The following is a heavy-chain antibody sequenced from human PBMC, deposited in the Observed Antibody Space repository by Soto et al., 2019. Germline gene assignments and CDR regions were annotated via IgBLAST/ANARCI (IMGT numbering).Heavy chain of an antibody. Sequence: SVKVSCKASGGTFSSYTISWVRQAPGQGLEWMGRIIPILGIANYAQKFQGRVTITADKSTSTAYMELSSLRSEDTAVYYCAEAGIAAAGTVNWFDPWGQGTLVTVSS. CDR2: IIPILGIA. D-gene: IGHD6-13*01. CDR3: AEAGIAAAGTVNWFDP. V-gene: IGHV1-69*02. CDR1: GGTFSSYT. J-gene: IGHJ5*02.